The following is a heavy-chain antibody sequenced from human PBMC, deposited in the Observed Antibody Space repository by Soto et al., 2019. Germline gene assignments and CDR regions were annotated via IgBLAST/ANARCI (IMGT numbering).Heavy chain of an antibody. V-gene: IGHV3-74*01. CDR1: GFTFSSYW. J-gene: IGHJ6*02. CDR2: INSDGSST. Sequence: RRLSCAASGFTFSSYWMHWVRQAPGKGLVWVSRINSDGSSTSYADSVKGRFTISRDNAKNTLYLQMNSLRAEDTAVYYCARDETTVAATYYYYYGMDVWGQGTTVTVSS. CDR3: ARDETTVAATYYYYYGMDV. D-gene: IGHD4-17*01.